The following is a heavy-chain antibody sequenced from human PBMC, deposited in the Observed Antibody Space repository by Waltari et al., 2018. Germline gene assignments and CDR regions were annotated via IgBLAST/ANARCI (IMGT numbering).Heavy chain of an antibody. CDR2: IYYSGST. D-gene: IGHD6-19*01. V-gene: IGHV4-59*01. CDR3: AREIGIAVAGTRNAFDI. J-gene: IGHJ3*02. CDR1: GGSIRRYY. Sequence: QVQLQESGPGLVQPSETLSLTCTVSGGSIRRYYWSWIRQPPGKGLEWIGYIYYSGSTNYNPSLKSRVTISVDTSKNQFSLKLSSVTAADTAVYYCAREIGIAVAGTRNAFDIWGQGTMVTVSS.